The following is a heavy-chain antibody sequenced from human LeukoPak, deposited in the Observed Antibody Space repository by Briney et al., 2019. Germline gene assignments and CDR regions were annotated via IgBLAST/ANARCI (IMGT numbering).Heavy chain of an antibody. J-gene: IGHJ4*02. V-gene: IGHV3-23*01. CDR2: ISGSGGST. Sequence: PGGSLRLSCAASGFTFSSYAMSWVRQAPGKGLEWVSTISGSGGSTYYADSVKGRFTISRDNSKNTLYLQMNSLRAEDTAVYYCAKDPGGSYQGGAYWGQGTLVTVSS. CDR3: AKDPGGSYQGGAY. D-gene: IGHD1-26*01. CDR1: GFTFSSYA.